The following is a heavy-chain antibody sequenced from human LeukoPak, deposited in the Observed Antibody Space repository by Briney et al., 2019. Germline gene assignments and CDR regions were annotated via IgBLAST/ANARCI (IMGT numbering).Heavy chain of an antibody. J-gene: IGHJ6*02. CDR1: GCNFGDHA. CDR3: TRGPIHRWLYSGMDV. Sequence: GGSLRLSWTASGCNFGDHAMSWVRQAPGKGLEWVGFIRSQAYGGTTAYAASVKARFIITRDNSNSIAYLHMNSLKTEDIAVYYCTRGPIHRWLYSGMDVWGQGTTVTVSS. CDR2: IRSQAYGGTT. D-gene: IGHD5-18*01. V-gene: IGHV3-49*04.